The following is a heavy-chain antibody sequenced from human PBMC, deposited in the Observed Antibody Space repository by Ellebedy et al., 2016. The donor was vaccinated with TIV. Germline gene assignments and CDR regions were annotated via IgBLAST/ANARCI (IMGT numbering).Heavy chain of an antibody. Sequence: SETLSLTXAVSGDPITGSHWWSWVRQPPGRGLEWIGEIYPGRSGNYNPSLKSRVAMSIDESKNGFSLKLSSVTVADTAVYYCARDLGSGRYPGHWGQGTLVTVSS. CDR1: GDPITGSHW. D-gene: IGHD3-10*01. J-gene: IGHJ4*02. CDR2: IYPGRSG. V-gene: IGHV4-4*02. CDR3: ARDLGSGRYPGH.